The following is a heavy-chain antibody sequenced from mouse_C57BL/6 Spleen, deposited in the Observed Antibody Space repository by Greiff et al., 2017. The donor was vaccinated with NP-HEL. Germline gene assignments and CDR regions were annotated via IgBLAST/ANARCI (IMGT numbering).Heavy chain of an antibody. J-gene: IGHJ3*01. D-gene: IGHD2-4*01. V-gene: IGHV1-59*01. Sequence: QVQLQQPGAELVRPGTSVKLSCKASGYTFTSYWMHWVKQRPGQGLEWIGAIDPSDSYTNYNQKFKGKATLTVDTSSSTAYMQLGSLTSEDSAVYYCAREVRLRRSSWFAYWGPGTLVTVSA. CDR3: AREVRLRRSSWFAY. CDR2: IDPSDSYT. CDR1: GYTFTSYW.